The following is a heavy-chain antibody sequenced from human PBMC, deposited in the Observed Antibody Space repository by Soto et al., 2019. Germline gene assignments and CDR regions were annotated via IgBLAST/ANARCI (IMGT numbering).Heavy chain of an antibody. Sequence: ESGGGLVKPGGSLRLSCAASGFTFSSYSMNWVRQAPGKGLEWVSSISSSSSYIYYADSVKGRFTISRDNAKNSLYLQMNSLRAEDTAVYYCARDLSTYEYSSSSIFFDYWGQGTLVTVSS. V-gene: IGHV3-21*01. CDR2: ISSSSSYI. D-gene: IGHD6-6*01. J-gene: IGHJ4*02. CDR1: GFTFSSYS. CDR3: ARDLSTYEYSSSSIFFDY.